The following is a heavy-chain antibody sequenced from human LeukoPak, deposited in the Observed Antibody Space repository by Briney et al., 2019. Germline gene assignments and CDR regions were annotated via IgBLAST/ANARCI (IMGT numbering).Heavy chain of an antibody. Sequence: SETLSLTCTVSGGSISSYYWSWIRQPPGKGLEWIGYIYYSRSTNYNPSLKSRVTISVDTSKNQFSLKLSSVTAADTAVYYCATYYYDSSGYYYLDYWGQGTLVTVSS. CDR2: IYYSRST. CDR1: GGSISSYY. CDR3: ATYYYDSSGYYYLDY. J-gene: IGHJ4*02. V-gene: IGHV4-59*08. D-gene: IGHD3-22*01.